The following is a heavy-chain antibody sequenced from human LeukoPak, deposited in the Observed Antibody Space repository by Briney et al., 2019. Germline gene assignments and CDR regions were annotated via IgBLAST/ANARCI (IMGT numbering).Heavy chain of an antibody. V-gene: IGHV4-59*08. CDR3: ARWYSSGWAFDY. J-gene: IGHJ4*02. CDR1: GGTISSYY. Sequence: SETLSLTCTVSGGTISSYYWNWIRQPPGKGLEWIGYIHYSGSTKYNPSLKGRVTISVDTSKNQFSLKLSSVTAADTAVYYCARWYSSGWAFDYWGQGTLVTVSS. D-gene: IGHD6-19*01. CDR2: IHYSGST.